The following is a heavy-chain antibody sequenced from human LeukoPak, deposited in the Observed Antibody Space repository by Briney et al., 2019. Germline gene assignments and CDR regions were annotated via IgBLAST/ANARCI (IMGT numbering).Heavy chain of an antibody. Sequence: SETLSLTCTVSGGSISSGSYYWSWIRQPPGKGLEWIGSIYYSGSTYYNPSLKSRVTISVDTSKNQFSLKLSSVTAADTAVYYCARDRVLDGYYFDYWGQGTLVTVSS. CDR2: IYYSGST. CDR3: ARDRVLDGYYFDY. CDR1: GGSISSGSYY. D-gene: IGHD5-24*01. V-gene: IGHV4-39*07. J-gene: IGHJ4*02.